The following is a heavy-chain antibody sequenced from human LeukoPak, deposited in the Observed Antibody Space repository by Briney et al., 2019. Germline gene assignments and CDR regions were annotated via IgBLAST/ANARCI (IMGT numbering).Heavy chain of an antibody. CDR2: ISGSGGST. Sequence: GGSLRLSCAASGFTFSNYAMSWVRQAPGKGLEWVSAISGSGGSTYYADSVKGRFTISRDNSKNTLYLQMNTLRAEDTAVYYCAKDWFGLIDYWGQGTLVTVSS. CDR3: AKDWFGLIDY. D-gene: IGHD3-10*01. CDR1: GFTFSNYA. V-gene: IGHV3-23*01. J-gene: IGHJ4*02.